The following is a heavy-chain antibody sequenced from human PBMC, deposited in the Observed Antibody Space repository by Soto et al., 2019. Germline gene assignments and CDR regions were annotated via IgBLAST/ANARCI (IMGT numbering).Heavy chain of an antibody. Sequence: SETLSLTCSVSGGSISGSYWSWIRQSPGKGLEWLGYVYYTGSTNYSPSLRSRVSISVDTSKNEFSLRLSSVTAADTAVYFCARSVAVPGAHINYWGQGTQVTVSS. J-gene: IGHJ4*02. CDR1: GGSISGSY. D-gene: IGHD6-19*01. V-gene: IGHV4-59*01. CDR2: VYYTGST. CDR3: ARSVAVPGAHINY.